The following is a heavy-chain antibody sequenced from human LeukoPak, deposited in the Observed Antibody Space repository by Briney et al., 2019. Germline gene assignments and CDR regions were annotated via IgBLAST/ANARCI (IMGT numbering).Heavy chain of an antibody. Sequence: SETLSLTCTVSGGSISDYYWSWIRQPPGKGLEWIGYFSNSGTNNYNPSLKGRVTMSVDTSKNQFSLKLSSVTAADTAVYYCARGGYCYGGSCYFYYFDYRGQGTLVTVSS. V-gene: IGHV4-59*08. CDR2: FSNSGTN. CDR3: ARGGYCYGGSCYFYYFDY. J-gene: IGHJ4*02. D-gene: IGHD2-15*01. CDR1: GGSISDYY.